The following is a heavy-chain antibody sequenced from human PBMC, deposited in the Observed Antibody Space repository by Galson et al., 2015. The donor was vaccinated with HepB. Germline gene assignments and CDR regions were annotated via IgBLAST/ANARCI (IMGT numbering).Heavy chain of an antibody. CDR2: ISYDGSNK. CDR3: ARDPLLWFGELNYYYYYMDV. J-gene: IGHJ6*03. CDR1: GFTFSSYA. V-gene: IGHV3-30-3*01. D-gene: IGHD3-10*01. Sequence: SLRLSCAASGFTFSSYAMHWVRQAPGKGLEWVAVISYDGSNKYYADSVKGRFTISRDNSKNTLYLQMNSLRAEDTAVYYCARDPLLWFGELNYYYYYMDVWGKGTTVTVSS.